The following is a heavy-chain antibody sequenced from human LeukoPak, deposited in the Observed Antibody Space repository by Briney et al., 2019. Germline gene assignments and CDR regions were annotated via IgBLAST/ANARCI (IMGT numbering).Heavy chain of an antibody. D-gene: IGHD3-9*01. Sequence: TGGSLRLSCAASGFTFSSYEMNWVRQAPGKGLEWVSYISSSGSTIYYADSVKGRFTISRDNAKNSLYLQMNSLRAEDTALYYCARDWAYYDILTGYWNYWGQGTLVTVSS. V-gene: IGHV3-48*03. J-gene: IGHJ4*02. CDR1: GFTFSSYE. CDR2: ISSSGSTI. CDR3: ARDWAYYDILTGYWNY.